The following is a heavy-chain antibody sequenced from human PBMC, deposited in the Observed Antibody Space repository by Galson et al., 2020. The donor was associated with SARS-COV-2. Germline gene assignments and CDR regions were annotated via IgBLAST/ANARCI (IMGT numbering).Heavy chain of an antibody. J-gene: IGHJ6*02. V-gene: IGHV3-74*01. D-gene: IGHD3-16*01. CDR3: AREGEDTWYDYVIDA. CDR2: INSEGGRT. Sequence: LSLTCAASGFTFSTSWMHWVRQAPGKGLVWVARINSEGGRTIYADSVKGRFTISRDNAKNTLYLQMNSVRAEDTAAYFCAREGEDTWYDYVIDAWGQGTTVTVSS. CDR1: GFTFSTSW.